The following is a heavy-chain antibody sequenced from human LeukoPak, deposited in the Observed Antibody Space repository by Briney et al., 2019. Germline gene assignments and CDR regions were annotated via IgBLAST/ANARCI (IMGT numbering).Heavy chain of an antibody. CDR1: GFTFSSYA. D-gene: IGHD7-27*01. J-gene: IGHJ4*02. CDR3: AKALGFDY. V-gene: IGHV3-30*18. CDR2: ISYDGSNK. Sequence: GRSLRLSCAASGFTFSSYAMNWVRQAPGKGLEWVAVISYDGSNKYYADSVKGRFTISRDNSKNTLYLQMNSLRAEDTAVYYCAKALGFDYWGQGTLVTVSS.